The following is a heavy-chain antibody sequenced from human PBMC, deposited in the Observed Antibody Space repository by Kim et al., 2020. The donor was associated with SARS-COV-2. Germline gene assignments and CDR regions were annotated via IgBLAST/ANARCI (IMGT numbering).Heavy chain of an antibody. J-gene: IGHJ6*02. Sequence: GGSLRLSCAASGFTFSTYGMHWVRQAPGKGLEWVAVISYDGSNKYYADFVKGRFTISRDNSNNTLYLQMNSLRPEDTAIYYCARDGEQWLIRGFGMDVWGQGTTVTVSS. CDR2: ISYDGSNK. V-gene: IGHV3-30*03. CDR1: GFTFSTYG. CDR3: ARDGEQWLIRGFGMDV. D-gene: IGHD6-19*01.